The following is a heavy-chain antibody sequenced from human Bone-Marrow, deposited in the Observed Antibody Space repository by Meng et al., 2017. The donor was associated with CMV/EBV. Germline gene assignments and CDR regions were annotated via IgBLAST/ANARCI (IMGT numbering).Heavy chain of an antibody. CDR3: AKFLSLEPDDAFDI. CDR1: GFTFSSYS. D-gene: IGHD3-3*01. V-gene: IGHV3-30*02. Sequence: GESLKISCAASGFTFSSYSMNWVRQAPGKGLEWVATIRSDGTEKYYADSVKGRFTISRDNFKNTLYLQMRSLRPDDTAVYYCAKFLSLEPDDAFDIWGQGAVVTVSS. J-gene: IGHJ3*02. CDR2: IRSDGTEK.